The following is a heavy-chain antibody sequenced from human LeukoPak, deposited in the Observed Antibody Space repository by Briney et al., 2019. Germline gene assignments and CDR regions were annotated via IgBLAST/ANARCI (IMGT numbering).Heavy chain of an antibody. CDR2: INAGNGNT. CDR1: GYTFTSFA. Sequence: ASVKVSCKASGYTFTSFALHWVRQAPGQRLEWMGWINAGNGNTKYSQKFQGRVTIFRDTSATTAYMVLSSLRSEDTAVYYCARDRVTMVRGVRYYYGMDVWGQGTTVTVSS. D-gene: IGHD3-10*01. V-gene: IGHV1-3*01. CDR3: ARDRVTMVRGVRYYYGMDV. J-gene: IGHJ6*02.